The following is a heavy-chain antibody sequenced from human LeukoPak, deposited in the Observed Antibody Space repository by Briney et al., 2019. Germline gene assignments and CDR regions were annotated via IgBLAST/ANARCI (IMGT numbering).Heavy chain of an antibody. CDR1: GFTFSSYA. Sequence: GGSLRLSCAASGFTFSSYAMSWVRQAPGKGLEWVSDIKGGGSGKYYVDSVKGRFTISRDNAKHTLYLQMNSLRAEDTAVYYSARYPSGYNGYESIIDYWRRGTLVT. CDR3: ARYPSGYNGYESIIDY. V-gene: IGHV3-7*01. D-gene: IGHD5-12*01. J-gene: IGHJ4*02. CDR2: IKGGGSGK.